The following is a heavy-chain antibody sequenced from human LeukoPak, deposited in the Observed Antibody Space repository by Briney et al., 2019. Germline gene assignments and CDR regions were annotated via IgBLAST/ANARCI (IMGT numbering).Heavy chain of an antibody. V-gene: IGHV3-30*02. Sequence: GGSLRLSCAASGFTFSSYGMHWVRQAPGKGLEWVAVIWYDGSNKYYADSVKGRFTISRDNSKNSLYLQMNSLRAEDMALYYCAKAAYYYGSGSYYYFDYWGQGTLVTVSS. CDR2: IWYDGSNK. D-gene: IGHD3-10*01. CDR3: AKAAYYYGSGSYYYFDY. J-gene: IGHJ4*02. CDR1: GFTFSSYG.